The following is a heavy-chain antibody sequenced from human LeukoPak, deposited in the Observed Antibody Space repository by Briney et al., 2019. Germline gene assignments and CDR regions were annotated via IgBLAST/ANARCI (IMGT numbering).Heavy chain of an antibody. Sequence: GGSLRLSCAASGFTVSSNYMSWVRQAPGKGLEWVSVIYSGGSTYYAESVKGRFTISKDNSKNTLYLQMNSLRAEGTAVYYCARDLSAGAGTSYFFDYWGQGTLVTVSS. D-gene: IGHD6-13*01. J-gene: IGHJ4*02. CDR1: GFTVSSNY. CDR3: ARDLSAGAGTSYFFDY. V-gene: IGHV3-66*01. CDR2: IYSGGST.